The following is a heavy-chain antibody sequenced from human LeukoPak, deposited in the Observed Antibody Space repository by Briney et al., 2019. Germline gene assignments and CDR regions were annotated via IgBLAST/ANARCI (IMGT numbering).Heavy chain of an antibody. V-gene: IGHV4-59*01. J-gene: IGHJ4*02. D-gene: IGHD6-19*01. CDR2: IYYIGST. Sequence: SETLSLTCTVSGGSISIYYWSWIRQPPGKGLEWIGYIYYIGSTTYNPSLKSRVTISVDTSKNQFSLKLSSVTAAATAVYYCAREPRRLAGFDYWGQRTLVTVSS. CDR3: AREPRRLAGFDY. CDR1: GGSISIYY.